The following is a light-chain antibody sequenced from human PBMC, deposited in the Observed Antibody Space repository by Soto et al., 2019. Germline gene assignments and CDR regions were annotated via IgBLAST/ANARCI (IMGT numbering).Light chain of an antibody. CDR3: QQFNSYPLT. Sequence: IQLTQSPSSLSASVGDKVTISCRASQAITSALAWCQQRPGKAPMVLSYDASILESGVPSRFSGSGSGTDFTLTSSSLQPEDFATYYCQQFNSYPLTFGGGTKVEIE. CDR2: DAS. CDR1: QAITSA. V-gene: IGKV1-13*02. J-gene: IGKJ4*01.